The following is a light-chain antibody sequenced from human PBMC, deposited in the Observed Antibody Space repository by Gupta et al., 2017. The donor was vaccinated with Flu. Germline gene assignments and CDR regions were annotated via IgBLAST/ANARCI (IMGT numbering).Light chain of an antibody. CDR3: QSYEV. J-gene: IGLJ2*01. CDR1: SGSIGINY. V-gene: IGLV6-57*01. Sequence: NFMLTQPHSVSGSPGKTVSISCTRSSGSIGINYVQWYQQRPGTSPKNVIYEDDQRPSGVPDRFSGSIDSSSNSASLTISGLKTEDEADYYCQSYEVFGGGTKLTVL. CDR2: EDD.